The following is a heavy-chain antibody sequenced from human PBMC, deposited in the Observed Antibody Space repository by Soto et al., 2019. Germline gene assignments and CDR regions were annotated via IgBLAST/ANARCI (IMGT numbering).Heavy chain of an antibody. D-gene: IGHD4-4*01. CDR3: ARLSDYIRWFDP. J-gene: IGHJ5*02. CDR2: IYYSGST. CDR1: GGSISSSSYY. V-gene: IGHV4-39*01. Sequence: SETLSLTCTVSGGSISSSSYYWGWIRQPPGKGLEWIGSIYYSGSTYYNPSLKSRVTISVDTSKNQFSLKLSSVTAADTAVYYCARLSDYIRWFDPWGQGTLVTVSS.